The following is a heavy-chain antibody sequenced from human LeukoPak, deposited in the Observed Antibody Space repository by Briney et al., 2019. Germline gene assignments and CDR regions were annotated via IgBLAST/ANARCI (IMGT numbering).Heavy chain of an antibody. Sequence: GGSLRLSCEASGFIFSTYAMHWVRQAPGKGLEWLAVISSDGSNKYHVDSVKGRFTISRDNSKNTLYLEMDSVRLGDTAVYYCARDDIIVGATTLDYWGQGTLVTVSS. CDR2: ISSDGSNK. D-gene: IGHD1-26*01. CDR3: ARDDIIVGATTLDY. V-gene: IGHV3-30*04. J-gene: IGHJ4*02. CDR1: GFIFSTYA.